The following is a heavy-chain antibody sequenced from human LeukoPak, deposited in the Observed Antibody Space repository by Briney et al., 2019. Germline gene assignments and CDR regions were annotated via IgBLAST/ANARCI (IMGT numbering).Heavy chain of an antibody. CDR3: ARELVDGGNSHYFDY. CDR1: GGSISSYY. J-gene: IGHJ4*02. CDR2: IYYSGST. D-gene: IGHD4-23*01. V-gene: IGHV4-59*12. Sequence: SETLSLTCTVSGGSISSYYWSWIRQPPGKGLEWIGYIYYSGSTNYNPSLKSRVTISVDTSKNQFSLKLSSVTAADTAVYYCARELVDGGNSHYFDYWGQGTLVTVSS.